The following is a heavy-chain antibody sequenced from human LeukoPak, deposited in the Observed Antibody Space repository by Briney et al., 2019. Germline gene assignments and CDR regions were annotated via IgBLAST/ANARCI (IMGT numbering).Heavy chain of an antibody. J-gene: IGHJ5*02. CDR1: GYTFTGYY. CDR2: INPNSGGT. CDR3: ARGRLSTNRNNINWFDP. Sequence: ASVKVSCKASGYTFTGYYMHWVRQAPGQGLEWMGRINPNSGGTNYAQKFQGRVTMTRDTSISTAYMELSRLRSDDTAVYYCARGRLSTNRNNINWFDPWGQGTPVTVSS. V-gene: IGHV1-2*06. D-gene: IGHD6-25*01.